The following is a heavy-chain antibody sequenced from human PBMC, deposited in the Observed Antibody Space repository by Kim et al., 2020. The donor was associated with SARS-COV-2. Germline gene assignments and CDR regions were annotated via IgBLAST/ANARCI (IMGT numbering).Heavy chain of an antibody. J-gene: IGHJ6*02. CDR1: GYTFTSYA. D-gene: IGHD3-22*01. Sequence: ASVKVSCKASGYTFTSYAMHWVRQAPGQRLEWMGWINAGNGNTKYSQKFQGRVTITRDTSASTAYMELSSLRSEDTAVYYCARGRDYYYDSSGYRGPGEGMDVWGQGTTVTVSS. CDR2: INAGNGNT. V-gene: IGHV1-3*01. CDR3: ARGRDYYYDSSGYRGPGEGMDV.